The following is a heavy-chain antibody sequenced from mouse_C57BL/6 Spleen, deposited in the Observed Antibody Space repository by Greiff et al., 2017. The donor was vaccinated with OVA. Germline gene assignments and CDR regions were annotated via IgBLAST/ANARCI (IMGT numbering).Heavy chain of an antibody. J-gene: IGHJ3*01. CDR2: INYDGSST. V-gene: IGHV5-16*01. CDR3: ARDEGWDGYYPGFFAY. CDR1: GFTFSDYY. D-gene: IGHD2-3*01. Sequence: EVMLVESEGGLVQPGSSMKLSCTASGFTFSDYYMAWVRQVPEKGLEWVANINYDGSSTYYLDSLKSRFIISRDNAKNILYLQMSSLKSEDTATYYCARDEGWDGYYPGFFAYWGQGTLVTVSA.